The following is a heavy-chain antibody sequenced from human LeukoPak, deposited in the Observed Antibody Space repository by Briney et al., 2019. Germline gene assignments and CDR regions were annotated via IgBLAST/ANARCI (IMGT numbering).Heavy chain of an antibody. CDR2: IYYSGST. J-gene: IGHJ6*03. Sequence: SETLSLTCTVSGGSISSSSYYWGWIRQPPGKGLEWIGSIYYSGSTYYNPSLKSRVTISVDTSKNQFSLKLSSVTAADTAVYYCARQEQQLDIPSYYYYYMDVWGKGTTVTVSS. D-gene: IGHD6-13*01. CDR1: GGSISSSSYY. V-gene: IGHV4-39*01. CDR3: ARQEQQLDIPSYYYYYMDV.